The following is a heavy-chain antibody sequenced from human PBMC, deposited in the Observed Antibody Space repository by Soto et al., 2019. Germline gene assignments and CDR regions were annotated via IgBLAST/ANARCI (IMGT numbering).Heavy chain of an antibody. V-gene: IGHV4-30-2*01. CDR1: GNAETGGYYS. J-gene: IGHJ5*02. Sequence: VCGNAETGGYYSWSWIRQPPGKGLEWIGYIYHSGSTYYNPSLKSRVTISVDRSKNQFSLKLSSVTAADTAVYYCARVTDRWGQVTLVTVS. CDR2: IYHSGST. CDR3: ARVTDR.